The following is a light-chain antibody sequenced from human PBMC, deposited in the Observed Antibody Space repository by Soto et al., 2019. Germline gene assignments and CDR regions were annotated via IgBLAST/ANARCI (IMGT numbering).Light chain of an antibody. Sequence: LMTQSRATLSVSPGERAPLSCRASQRVRTNLAWYQQKPGQAPRLLIYGASIRATGIPARFSGSGSGTEFTLTISSLQPDDFATYYCQQYNSYSPQTFGQGTKVDIK. CDR2: GAS. V-gene: IGKV3-15*01. CDR3: QQYNSYSPQT. J-gene: IGKJ1*01. CDR1: QRVRTN.